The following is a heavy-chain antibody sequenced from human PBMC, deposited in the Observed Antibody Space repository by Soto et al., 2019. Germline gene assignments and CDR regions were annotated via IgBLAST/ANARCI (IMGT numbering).Heavy chain of an antibody. D-gene: IGHD7-27*01. Sequence: PSETLSLTCTVSGGSISSYYWSWIRQPPGKGLEWIGYIYYSGSTNYNPSLKSRVTISVDTSKNQFSLKLNSVSAADTAVYYCARGPSGEKVDYWGQGIQVTVSS. CDR2: IYYSGST. CDR1: GGSISSYY. J-gene: IGHJ4*02. CDR3: ARGPSGEKVDY. V-gene: IGHV4-59*08.